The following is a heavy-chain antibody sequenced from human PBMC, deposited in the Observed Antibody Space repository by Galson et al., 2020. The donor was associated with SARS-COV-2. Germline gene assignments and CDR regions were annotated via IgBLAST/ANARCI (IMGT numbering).Heavy chain of an antibody. CDR1: GFSLTTSGVG. CDR2: INLHDDK. D-gene: IGHD2-15*01. V-gene: IGHV2-5*01. J-gene: IGHJ1*01. Sequence: ESGPTLVKHPQTLTLTCTFSGFSLTTSGVGVGWIRQPPGKALDWPALINLHDDKRYSPSLKSRLTITKDTSKNQVVLTMTNMDPVDTATYFCAHSAPACLKMFGVGIVMVYVVLWCQGTLVEVAS. CDR3: AHSAPACLKMFGVGIVMVYVVL.